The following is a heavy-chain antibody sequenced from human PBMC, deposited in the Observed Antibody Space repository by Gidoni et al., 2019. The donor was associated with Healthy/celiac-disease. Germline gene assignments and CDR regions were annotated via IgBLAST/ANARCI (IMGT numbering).Heavy chain of an antibody. Sequence: QVQLQESGPGLVKPSQTLSITCPVSGCSISSGGYYWSWIRQHPGKGLEWIGYIYYSGSTYYNPSLKSRVTISVDTSKNQFSLKLSSVTAADTAVYYCARGTWGEYSIYPDYWGQGTLVTVSS. CDR3: ARGTWGEYSIYPDY. CDR2: IYYSGST. V-gene: IGHV4-31*03. J-gene: IGHJ4*02. CDR1: GCSISSGGYY. D-gene: IGHD3-3*02.